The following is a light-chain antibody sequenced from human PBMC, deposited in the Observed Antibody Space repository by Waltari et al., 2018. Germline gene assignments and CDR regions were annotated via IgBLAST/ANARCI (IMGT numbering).Light chain of an antibody. CDR2: KVS. Sequence: VVMTQSPLFLPGTLGQPASISCRSSQSLVHSDGNTYLEWFQQRPGQSPRRLIYKVSNRDSGVPDRFSGSGSGTDFTLKISRVEAEDVGLYYCMQVTHWPHTFGQGTSPEI. CDR1: QSLVHSDGNTY. V-gene: IGKV2-30*02. CDR3: MQVTHWPHT. J-gene: IGKJ2*01.